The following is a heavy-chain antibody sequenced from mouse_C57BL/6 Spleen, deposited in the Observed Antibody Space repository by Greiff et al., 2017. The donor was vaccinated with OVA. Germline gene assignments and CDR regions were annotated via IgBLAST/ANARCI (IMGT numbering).Heavy chain of an antibody. D-gene: IGHD1-1*01. CDR1: GYTFTDYY. Sequence: EVQLQQSGPELVKPGASVKISCKASGYTFTDYYMNWVKQSHGKSLEWIGDINPNNGGTSYNQKFKGKATLTVDKSSSTAYMELRSLTSEDSAVDYCARRPYYGSSAWFAYWGQGTLVTVSA. V-gene: IGHV1-26*01. J-gene: IGHJ3*01. CDR2: INPNNGGT. CDR3: ARRPYYGSSAWFAY.